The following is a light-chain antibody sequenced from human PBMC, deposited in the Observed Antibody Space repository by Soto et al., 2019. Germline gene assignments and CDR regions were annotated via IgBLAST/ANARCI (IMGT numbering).Light chain of an antibody. V-gene: IGKV1-39*01. CDR3: QQSYNTWT. J-gene: IGKJ1*01. CDR2: AAS. CDR1: QSISSY. Sequence: DIQMTQSPSSLSASVGDRVTITCRASQSISSYLNWYQQKPGKAPKLLIYAASSLQSGVPSRFSGSGSGTDVTLTISSLQPEDFATYYCQQSYNTWTFGQGTKVEIK.